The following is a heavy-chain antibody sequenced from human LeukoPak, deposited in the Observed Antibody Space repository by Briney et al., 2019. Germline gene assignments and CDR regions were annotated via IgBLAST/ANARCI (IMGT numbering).Heavy chain of an antibody. CDR1: GFPFSSYV. D-gene: IGHD3-10*01. Sequence: GGSVRLSCAASGFPFSSYVMSWVRRAPGKGLEWVSVISASAVHIFYADSVKGRFTISRDNSKNTLYLQMNSLRAEDTAVYYCAKPYYSYSGSYDYWGQGTLVTVSS. V-gene: IGHV3-23*01. CDR2: ISASAVHI. CDR3: AKPYYSYSGSYDY. J-gene: IGHJ4*02.